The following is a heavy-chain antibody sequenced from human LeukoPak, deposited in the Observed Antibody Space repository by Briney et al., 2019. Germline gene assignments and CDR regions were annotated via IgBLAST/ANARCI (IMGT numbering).Heavy chain of an antibody. D-gene: IGHD3-10*01. CDR2: ISGSGGST. Sequence: ETLSLTCTVSGGSVSSGSYYWSWIRQPPGKGLEWVSAISGSGGSTYYADSVKGRFTISRDNSKNTLYLQMNSLRAEDTAVYYCAKVPDFYGSGKPGYYFDYWGQGTLVTVSS. CDR1: GGSVSSGSYY. V-gene: IGHV3-23*01. CDR3: AKVPDFYGSGKPGYYFDY. J-gene: IGHJ4*02.